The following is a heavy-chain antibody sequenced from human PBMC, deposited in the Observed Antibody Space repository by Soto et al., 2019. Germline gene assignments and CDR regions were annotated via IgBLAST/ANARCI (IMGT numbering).Heavy chain of an antibody. J-gene: IGHJ5*02. CDR3: AKNQGVELVPLATVDWFDP. CDR1: GFIFENFV. V-gene: IGHV3-23*01. CDR2: ISVSGFKK. Sequence: GGSLRLSCAASGFIFENFVMSWGRQAPGKGLEWISSISVSGFKKYYADSVKGRFTISRDNSKSTVYLELNNLSAEDTAVYHCAKNQGVELVPLATVDWFDPWGQGSVVTVPS. D-gene: IGHD1-26*01.